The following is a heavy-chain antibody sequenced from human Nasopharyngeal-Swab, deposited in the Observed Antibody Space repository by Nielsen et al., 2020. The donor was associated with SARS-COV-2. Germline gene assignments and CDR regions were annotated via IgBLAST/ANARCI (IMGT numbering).Heavy chain of an antibody. Sequence: GGSLRLSCAASGFTFSSYSMNWVRQAPGKGLEWVSSISSSSSYISYADSVKGRFTISRDNAKNSLYLQMNSLRAEDTAVYYCARDLWREVYSSSWYTYYYYGMDVWGQGTTVTVSS. CDR1: GFTFSSYS. V-gene: IGHV3-21*01. CDR3: ARDLWREVYSSSWYTYYYYGMDV. D-gene: IGHD6-13*01. J-gene: IGHJ6*02. CDR2: ISSSSSYI.